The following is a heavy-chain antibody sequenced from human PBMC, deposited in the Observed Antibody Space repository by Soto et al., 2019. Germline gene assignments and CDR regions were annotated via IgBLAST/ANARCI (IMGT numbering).Heavy chain of an antibody. CDR3: ARTRVRGVTSSPDYFDD. V-gene: IGHV4-39*01. CDR2: IYYSGST. D-gene: IGHD3-10*01. J-gene: IGHJ4*02. Sequence: SETLCLTCTVSGGSTSSSSFYWGWIRQPPGKGLEWIGSIYYSGSTYYNPSLKSRVTISVDTSKNQFSLRLRSVTAADTAVYYCARTRVRGVTSSPDYFDDWGQGNLVTVSS. CDR1: GGSTSSSSFY.